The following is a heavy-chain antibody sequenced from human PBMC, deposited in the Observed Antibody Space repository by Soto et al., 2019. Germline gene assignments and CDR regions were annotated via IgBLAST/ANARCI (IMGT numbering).Heavy chain of an antibody. J-gene: IGHJ6*02. V-gene: IGHV3-7*01. CDR3: AREVLGYYYYGMDV. CDR1: GFTFSSYW. Sequence: VSLRLSCAASGFTFSSYWMSWVRQAPGKGLEWVANIKQDGSEKYYVDSVKGRFTISRDNAKNSLYLQMNSLRAEDTAVYYCAREVLGYYYYGMDVWGQGTTVTVSS. D-gene: IGHD7-27*01. CDR2: IKQDGSEK.